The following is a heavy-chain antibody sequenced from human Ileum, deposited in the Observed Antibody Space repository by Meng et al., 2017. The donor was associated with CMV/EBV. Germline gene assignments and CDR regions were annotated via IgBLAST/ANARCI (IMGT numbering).Heavy chain of an antibody. CDR1: GYTFNSKN. CDR2: INTNTGNP. Sequence: CRASGYTFNSKNMIWVRQAPGQGPEWMGWINTNTGNPTYAQGFTGRFVFSLDTSVTTAYLEISNLEAEDTAVYYCARDGLSGRYFDYWGQGTLVTVSS. J-gene: IGHJ4*02. CDR3: ARDGLSGRYFDY. D-gene: IGHD1-26*01. V-gene: IGHV7-4-1*02.